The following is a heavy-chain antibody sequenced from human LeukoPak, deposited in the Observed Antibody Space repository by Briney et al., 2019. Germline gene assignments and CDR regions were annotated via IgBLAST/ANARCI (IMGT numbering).Heavy chain of an antibody. J-gene: IGHJ3*02. Sequence: ASVKVSCKAPGYTFTGYYMHWVRQAPGQGLEWMGWINPNSGGTNYAQKFQGRVTMTRDTSISTAYMELSRLRSDDTAVYYCAAYCSSTSCSSDAFDIWGQGTMVTVSS. CDR2: INPNSGGT. D-gene: IGHD2-2*01. V-gene: IGHV1-2*02. CDR1: GYTFTGYY. CDR3: AAYCSSTSCSSDAFDI.